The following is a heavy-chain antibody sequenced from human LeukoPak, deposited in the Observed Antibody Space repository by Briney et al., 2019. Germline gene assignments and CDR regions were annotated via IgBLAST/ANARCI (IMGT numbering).Heavy chain of an antibody. D-gene: IGHD3-9*01. CDR1: GDSVSSNSAA. CDR2: TYYRSKWYN. Sequence: SQTLSLTCAISGDSVSSNSAAWNWIRQSPSRGLEWLGRTYYRSKWYNDYAVSVKSRITINPDTSKNQFSLKLSSVTAADTAVYYCARHATYYDILTGYRRPRGAFDYWGQGTLVTVSS. CDR3: ARHATYYDILTGYRRPRGAFDY. V-gene: IGHV6-1*01. J-gene: IGHJ4*02.